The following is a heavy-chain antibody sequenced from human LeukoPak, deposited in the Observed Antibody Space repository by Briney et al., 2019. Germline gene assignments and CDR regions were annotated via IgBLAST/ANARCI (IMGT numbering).Heavy chain of an antibody. V-gene: IGHV1-46*01. Sequence: GASVKVSCKASGYTFINYYMQWVRQAPGQGLEWMGIINPRGGGTSYAQKFQGRVTMTRDMSTSTFYMELSSLRSEDTAVYYCARGESIAARGGYYYYYMDVWGKGTTVSVSS. CDR1: GYTFINYY. CDR2: INPRGGGT. D-gene: IGHD6-6*01. CDR3: ARGESIAARGGYYYYYMDV. J-gene: IGHJ6*03.